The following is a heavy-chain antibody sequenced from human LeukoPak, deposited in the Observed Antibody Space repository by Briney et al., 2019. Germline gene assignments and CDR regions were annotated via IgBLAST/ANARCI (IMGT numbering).Heavy chain of an antibody. CDR2: IYYSGSP. Sequence: SETLSLTCTVSGGSLKSGGYSWSWIRQHPGTGLEWIGNIYYSGSPFYNPSLKSRDTISVDTSMNQFSLRLTSVTAADTAVYYCATLASDDAFDFWGQGTMATVSS. J-gene: IGHJ3*01. V-gene: IGHV4-31*03. CDR1: GGSLKSGGYS. CDR3: ATLASDDAFDF. D-gene: IGHD1-1*01.